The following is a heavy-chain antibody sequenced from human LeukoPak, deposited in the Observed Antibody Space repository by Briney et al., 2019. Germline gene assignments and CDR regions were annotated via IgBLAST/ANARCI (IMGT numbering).Heavy chain of an antibody. CDR2: IYHSGST. Sequence: SGTLSLTCAVSGGSISSSNWWSGGRQPPGKGVEWIGEIYHSGSTNYNPSLKSRVTISVVKSKNQFSLKLSSVTAADTAVYYCASRVTYYYYGMDVWGQGTTVTVSS. V-gene: IGHV4-4*02. D-gene: IGHD3-10*01. CDR1: GGSISSSNW. CDR3: ASRVTYYYYGMDV. J-gene: IGHJ6*02.